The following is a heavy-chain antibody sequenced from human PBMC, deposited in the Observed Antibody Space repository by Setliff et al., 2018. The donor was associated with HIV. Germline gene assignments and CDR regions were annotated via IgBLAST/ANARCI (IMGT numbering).Heavy chain of an antibody. CDR2: IYYSGGT. Sequence: SETLSLTCVMSGGSISSSGYYGGWIRQPPGKRLEWIASIYYSGGTYHNPSLESRATISVDKSKNQFSLRLTSVTAADTAVYYCAGGPGTTSIDYWAQGTLVTVSS. CDR3: AGGPGTTSIDY. CDR1: GGSISSSGYY. V-gene: IGHV4-39*01. D-gene: IGHD1-26*01. J-gene: IGHJ4*02.